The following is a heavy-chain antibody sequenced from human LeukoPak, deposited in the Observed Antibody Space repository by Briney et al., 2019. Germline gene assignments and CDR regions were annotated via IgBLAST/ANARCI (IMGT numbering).Heavy chain of an antibody. D-gene: IGHD3-16*01. Sequence: GGSLRLSCVASGFAFNTYAMTWVRQVPGKGLEWVSSISTTGGSTYYADSVRGRFTISRDNSKNTLYLRMNSLRAEDTAVYYCAKARNLGESNPLDYWGQGTLVTVSS. J-gene: IGHJ4*02. V-gene: IGHV3-23*01. CDR2: ISTTGGST. CDR3: AKARNLGESNPLDY. CDR1: GFAFNTYA.